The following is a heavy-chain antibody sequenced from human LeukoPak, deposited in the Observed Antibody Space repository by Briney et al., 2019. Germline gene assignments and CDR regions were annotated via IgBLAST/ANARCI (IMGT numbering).Heavy chain of an antibody. V-gene: IGHV1-2*02. Sequence: ASVKVSCKVSGYTFTGYYMHWVRQAPGQGLEWMGWINPNSGGTNYAQKFQGRVTMTRDTSISTAYMELSRLRSDDTAVYYCARDSGDSSGWYPGIDYWGQGTLVTVSS. J-gene: IGHJ4*02. CDR1: GYTFTGYY. CDR2: INPNSGGT. CDR3: ARDSGDSSGWYPGIDY. D-gene: IGHD6-19*01.